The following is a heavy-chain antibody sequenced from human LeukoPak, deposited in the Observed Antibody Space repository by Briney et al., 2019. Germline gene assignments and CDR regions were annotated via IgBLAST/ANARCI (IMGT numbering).Heavy chain of an antibody. D-gene: IGHD1-26*01. J-gene: IGHJ4*02. CDR1: GVTVSSNY. CDR3: ARDGDSGSYSTFDY. V-gene: IGHV3-53*01. CDR2: IYGGGDT. Sequence: PGGSRRLSCAVPGVTVSSNYMSWVRQAPGKGLEWVSVIYGGGDTHYADSVKGRFTISRDNSKNTVYLQMNSLTAEDTAVYYCARDGDSGSYSTFDYWGQGTLVTVSS.